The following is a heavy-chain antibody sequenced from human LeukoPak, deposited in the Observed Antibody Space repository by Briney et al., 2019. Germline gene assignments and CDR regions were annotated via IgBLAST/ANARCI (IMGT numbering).Heavy chain of an antibody. CDR3: ARIRGVSGTDWFDP. Sequence: GGSLRLSCAASGFTFSDYYMSWIRQAPGKGLEWISYISSSGSTIYYADSVKGRFTISRHNAKNSLYLQMNNLRADDTAVYYCARIRGVSGTDWFDPWGQGTLVTVSS. CDR1: GFTFSDYY. J-gene: IGHJ5*02. CDR2: ISSSGSTI. V-gene: IGHV3-11*01. D-gene: IGHD2-15*01.